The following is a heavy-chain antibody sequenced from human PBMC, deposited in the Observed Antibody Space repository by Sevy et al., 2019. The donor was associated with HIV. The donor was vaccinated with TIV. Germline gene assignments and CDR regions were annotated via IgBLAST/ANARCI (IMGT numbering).Heavy chain of an antibody. CDR3: AKDRSFGGPDYCYGMDV. D-gene: IGHD3-3*01. V-gene: IGHV3-9*01. CDR2: ISWNSGSI. CDR1: GFTFDDYA. J-gene: IGHJ6*01. Sequence: GGSLRLSCAASGFTFDDYAMHWVRQAPGKGLEWVSGISWNSGSIGYADSVKGRFTISRDNAKNSLYLQMNSLRAEDTALYYCAKDRSFGGPDYCYGMDVWGQGTTVTVSS.